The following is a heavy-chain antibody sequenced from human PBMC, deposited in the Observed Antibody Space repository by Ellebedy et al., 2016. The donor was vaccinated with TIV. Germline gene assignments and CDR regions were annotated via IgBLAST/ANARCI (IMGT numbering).Heavy chain of an antibody. J-gene: IGHJ5*02. D-gene: IGHD3-16*01. V-gene: IGHV3-9*01. CDR2: ISWNSGNI. CDR3: SKCPKSMIMRGWFDP. CDR1: GFTFDDYA. Sequence: SLKISCAASGFTFDDYAMHWVRQAPGKGLEWVSGISWNSGNIDYADSVKGRFTISRDNAKNCLYLQMNSLRAEDTALYYCSKCPKSMIMRGWFDPWGQGTLVTVSS.